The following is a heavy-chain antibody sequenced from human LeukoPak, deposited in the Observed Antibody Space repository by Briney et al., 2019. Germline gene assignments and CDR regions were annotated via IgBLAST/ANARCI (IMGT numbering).Heavy chain of an antibody. Sequence: GGSPRLSCAASGFTFSDHYMSWIRQAPGKGLEWVSYITNSGTDTNYPDSVRGRFTISRDNAKSSLYLQMNSLRPEDTAIYYCARGHYGLDVWGQGTTVTVSS. CDR3: ARGHYGLDV. V-gene: IGHV3-11*05. J-gene: IGHJ6*02. CDR2: ITNSGTDT. CDR1: GFTFSDHY.